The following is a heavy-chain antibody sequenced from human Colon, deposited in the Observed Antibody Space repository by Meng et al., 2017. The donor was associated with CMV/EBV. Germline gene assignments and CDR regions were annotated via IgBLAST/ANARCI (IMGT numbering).Heavy chain of an antibody. J-gene: IGHJ4*02. V-gene: IGHV1-46*02. CDR2: INPRTDYT. CDR3: ARDSGLPLDY. CDR1: GYTFNNYY. D-gene: IGHD5-12*01. Sequence: ASVKVSCKASGYTFNNYYIHWVRQAPGQGLQWMGVINPRTDYTNYPQKFQGRVTMTRDTSTSTVYMELSSLRSDDTAVYYCARDSGLPLDYWGQGTLVTVSS.